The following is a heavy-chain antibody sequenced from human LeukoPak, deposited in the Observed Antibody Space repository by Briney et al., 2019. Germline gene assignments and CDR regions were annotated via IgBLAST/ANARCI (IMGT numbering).Heavy chain of an antibody. J-gene: IGHJ4*02. CDR1: GISVRGSY. CDR2: IYSGDRT. D-gene: IGHD6-13*01. CDR3: TRDLTGTTWSENDY. Sequence: SGGSLRLSCEVSGISVRGSYRSWVRQAPGKGLEWVSVIYSGDRTYYAESVKGRFTISRDTSKNTLYLQMNNLRADDTARYYCTRDLTGTTWSENDYWGQGTLVTISS. V-gene: IGHV3-53*01.